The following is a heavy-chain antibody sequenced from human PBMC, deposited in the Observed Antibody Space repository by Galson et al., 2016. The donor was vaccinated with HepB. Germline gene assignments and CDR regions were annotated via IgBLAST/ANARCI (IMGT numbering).Heavy chain of an antibody. D-gene: IGHD6-13*01. J-gene: IGHJ5*02. Sequence: GSLRLSCAASGFTFSSYAMSWVRQAPGKGLEWVSAISGSGGSTYYADSVKGRFTISRDNSKNTLYLQMNSLRAEDTAVYYGAKDPWAYSSSLGFDPWGQGTLVTVSS. CDR2: ISGSGGST. V-gene: IGHV3-23*01. CDR3: AKDPWAYSSSLGFDP. CDR1: GFTFSSYA.